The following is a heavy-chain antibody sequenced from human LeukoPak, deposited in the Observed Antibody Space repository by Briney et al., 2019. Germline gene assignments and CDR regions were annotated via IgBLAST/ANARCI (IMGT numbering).Heavy chain of an antibody. CDR3: ARGGYSSSWYHDS. Sequence: GGSLRLSCAASGFTFSNYGIHWVRQAPGKGLEWVAFIQYDGSNKYYADSVKGRFTISRDNAKNSLYMQVNSLRAEDTAVYYCARGGYSSSWYHDSWGQGTLVTVSS. D-gene: IGHD6-13*01. CDR2: IQYDGSNK. V-gene: IGHV3-30*02. J-gene: IGHJ4*02. CDR1: GFTFSNYG.